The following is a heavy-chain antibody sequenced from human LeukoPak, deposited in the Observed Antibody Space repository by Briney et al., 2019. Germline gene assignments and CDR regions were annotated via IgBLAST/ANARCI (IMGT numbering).Heavy chain of an antibody. CDR1: GFTFSSYA. D-gene: IGHD2-2*01. CDR2: ISGSGGST. J-gene: IGHJ4*02. V-gene: IGHV3-23*01. CDR3: AKDQAVVPAAMPGFDY. Sequence: GGSLRLSCAASGFTFSSYAMSWVPQAPGKGLEWVSAISGSGGSTYYADSVKGRFTISRDNSKNTLYLQINGLRAEDTAVHYCAKDQAVVPAAMPGFDYWGQGTLVGVSS.